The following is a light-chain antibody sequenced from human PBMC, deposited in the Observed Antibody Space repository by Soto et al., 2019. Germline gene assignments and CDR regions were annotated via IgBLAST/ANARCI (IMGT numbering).Light chain of an antibody. CDR1: QSVSSN. CDR3: QQYNNWPPIT. Sequence: EIVMTQSPATLSVSPGERATLSCRASQSVSSNLAWYQQKPCQAPRLLISGASTMATGIPARFSVSGSCTEFTLTISSLQSEDFAVYCCQQYNNWPPITFGKGPRLVIK. J-gene: IGKJ5*01. CDR2: GAS. V-gene: IGKV3-15*01.